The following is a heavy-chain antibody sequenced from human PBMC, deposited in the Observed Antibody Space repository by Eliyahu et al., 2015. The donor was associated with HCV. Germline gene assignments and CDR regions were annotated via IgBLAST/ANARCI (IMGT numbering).Heavy chain of an antibody. Sequence: QVQXQESGPGLVKPSETLSLTCXXSGASXXXYYWSWIRQPPGKGLEWIAYXHNSGSTNYNPXLKSRVTISLDTSKNQFSLKLSSVTAADTAVYYCAXGGGGIAVTGTGGWFDPWGQGTLVTVSS. CDR3: AXGGGGIAVTGTGGWFDP. V-gene: IGHV4-59*01. D-gene: IGHD6-19*01. CDR2: XHNSGST. J-gene: IGHJ5*02. CDR1: GASXXXYY.